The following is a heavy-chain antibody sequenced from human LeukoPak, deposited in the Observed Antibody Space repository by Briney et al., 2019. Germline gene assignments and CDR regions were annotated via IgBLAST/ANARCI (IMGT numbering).Heavy chain of an antibody. CDR2: IYPDDSDI. D-gene: IGHD3-22*01. V-gene: IGHV5-51*01. J-gene: IGHJ4*02. Sequence: GESLKISCQGSGYSFTNYWIGWVRQMPGKGLEWMGIIYPDDSDIRYSPSFQGQVTISADNSISTAYLQWGSLKASDTAMYYCARLSGGYWHYFDYWGQGTLVTVSS. CDR3: ARLSGGYWHYFDY. CDR1: GYSFTNYW.